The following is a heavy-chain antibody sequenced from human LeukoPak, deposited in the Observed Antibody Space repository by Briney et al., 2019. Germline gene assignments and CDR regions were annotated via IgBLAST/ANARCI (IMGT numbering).Heavy chain of an antibody. CDR1: GYTFTGYY. J-gene: IGHJ4*02. CDR2: INPNSGGT. CDR3: ARDTDYGGHGRVNY. Sequence: GASVKVSCKASGYTFTGYYMHWVRQAPGQGLEWMGWINPNSGGTNYAQKFQGRVTMTRDTSISTAYMELSRLRSDDTAVYYCARDTDYGGHGRVNYWGQGTLVTVSS. D-gene: IGHD4-23*01. V-gene: IGHV1-2*02.